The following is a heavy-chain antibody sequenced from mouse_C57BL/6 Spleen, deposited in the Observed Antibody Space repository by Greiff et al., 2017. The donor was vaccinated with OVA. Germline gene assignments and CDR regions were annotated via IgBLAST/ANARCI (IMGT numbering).Heavy chain of an antibody. V-gene: IGHV1-81*01. CDR1: GYTFTSSG. J-gene: IGHJ4*01. CDR2: IYPRSGNT. D-gene: IGHD1-1*01. CDR3: AREGYGSSCYYAMDY. Sequence: QVQLMQSGAELARPGASVKLSCTASGYTFTSSGISWLKQRTGQGLEWIGEIYPRSGNTYYNEKFKGKATLTADKSSSTAYMELRSLTSEDSAVYFCAREGYGSSCYYAMDYWGQGTSVTVSS.